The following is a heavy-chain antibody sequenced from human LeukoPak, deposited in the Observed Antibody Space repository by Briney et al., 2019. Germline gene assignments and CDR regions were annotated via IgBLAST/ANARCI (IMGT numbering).Heavy chain of an antibody. CDR2: MNSNSGGA. CDR1: GYTFTDYF. D-gene: IGHD2-15*01. V-gene: IGHV1-2*02. Sequence: ASVNVSCKASGYTFTDYFMHWVRQAPGQGLEWMGWMNSNSGGANYAQKVQGRVTMTRDTSTSTAYMELSSLRSDDSAVYYCARGHCSIGTCDVFYFDYWGQGILVTVSS. CDR3: ARGHCSIGTCDVFYFDY. J-gene: IGHJ4*02.